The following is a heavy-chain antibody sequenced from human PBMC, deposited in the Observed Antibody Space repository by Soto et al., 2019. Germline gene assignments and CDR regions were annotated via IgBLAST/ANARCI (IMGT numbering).Heavy chain of an antibody. Sequence: GGSLRLSCTASGFTFNTYNMNWVRQAPGKGLEWVSYISSSSYTIKYADSVEGRFTVSRDNGKESLYLQMNSLRDEDTAVYFCAREISLSAGSYFDYWGQGTLVTVSS. J-gene: IGHJ4*02. CDR1: GFTFNTYN. D-gene: IGHD3-10*01. V-gene: IGHV3-48*02. CDR3: AREISLSAGSYFDY. CDR2: ISSSSYTI.